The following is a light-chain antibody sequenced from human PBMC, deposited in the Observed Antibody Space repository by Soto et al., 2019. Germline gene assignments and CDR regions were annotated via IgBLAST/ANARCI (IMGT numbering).Light chain of an antibody. CDR3: QQRSNWPRGT. V-gene: IGKV3-11*01. J-gene: IGKJ2*01. CDR1: QSVGSY. Sequence: EIVLTQSPATLSLSPGERATLSCRASQSVGSYLGWYQHKPGQAPRLLIYDASNRAPGIPARFSGSGSWTDFTLPISSLEPEDFSVYYCQQRSNWPRGTFGQGTKLEIK. CDR2: DAS.